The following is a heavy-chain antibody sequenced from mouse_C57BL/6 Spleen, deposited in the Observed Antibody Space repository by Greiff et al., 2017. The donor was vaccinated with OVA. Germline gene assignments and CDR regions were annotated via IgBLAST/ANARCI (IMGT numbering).Heavy chain of an antibody. J-gene: IGHJ3*01. CDR2: IDPETGGT. D-gene: IGHD1-1*01. Sequence: VQLVESGAELVRPGASVTLSCKASGYTFTDYEMHWVKQTPVHGLEWIGAIDPETGGTAYNQKFKGKAILTADKSSSTAYMELRSLTSEDSAVYYCTGSPWFAYWGQGTLVTVSA. V-gene: IGHV1-15*01. CDR3: TGSPWFAY. CDR1: GYTFTDYE.